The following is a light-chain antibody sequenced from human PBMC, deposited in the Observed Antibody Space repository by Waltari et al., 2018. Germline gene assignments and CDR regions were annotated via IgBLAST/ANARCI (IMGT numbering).Light chain of an antibody. CDR3: CSYAGSNTVLV. Sequence: QSALPQPAPVSGSPGQSFTIPCLGSRRAVGRYVLVSWYQQYPGKAPKIMMYEGNKRPSGVTKRFSGSRSGNTASLTITGLQGEDEADYHCCSYAGSNTVLVFGGGTKLTVL. J-gene: IGLJ3*02. CDR2: EGN. V-gene: IGLV2-23*03. CDR1: RRAVGRYVL.